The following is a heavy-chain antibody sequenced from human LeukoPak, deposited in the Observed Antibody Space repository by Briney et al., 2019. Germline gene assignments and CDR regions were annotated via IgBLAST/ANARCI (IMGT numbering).Heavy chain of an antibody. CDR2: IKKGGSDK. CDR3: ARDALSSTLPVLGSFDS. V-gene: IGHV3-7*01. D-gene: IGHD2-2*01. Sequence: GGSLRLSCAASGFTFSDYWMNWVRQAPGKGLEWVASIKKGGSDKYYVDSVKGRFTISRDNANNSLYLEMSSLRAEDRAVYHCARDALSSTLPVLGSFDSWGPGILVTVSS. J-gene: IGHJ4*02. CDR1: GFTFSDYW.